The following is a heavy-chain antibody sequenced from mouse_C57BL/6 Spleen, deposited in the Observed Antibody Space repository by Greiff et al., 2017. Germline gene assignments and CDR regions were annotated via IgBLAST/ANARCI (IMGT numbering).Heavy chain of an antibody. J-gene: IGHJ1*03. D-gene: IGHD1-1*01. V-gene: IGHV1-59*01. Sequence: QVQLQQPGAELVRPGTSVKLSCKASGYTFTSYWMHWVKQRPGQGLEWIGVIDPSDSYTNYNQKFKGKATLTVDPSSSTAYMQLSSLTSEDSAVYYCARAYGSSYGHFDVWGTGTTVTVAS. CDR3: ARAYGSSYGHFDV. CDR2: IDPSDSYT. CDR1: GYTFTSYW.